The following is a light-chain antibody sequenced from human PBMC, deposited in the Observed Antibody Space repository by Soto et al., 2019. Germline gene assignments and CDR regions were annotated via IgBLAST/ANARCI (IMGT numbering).Light chain of an antibody. CDR1: QSVSSY. J-gene: IGKJ4*01. V-gene: IGKV3-11*01. CDR2: DAS. CDR3: QQRINWPPLT. Sequence: EIVLTQSPATLSLSPGERATLSCRASQSVSSYLAWYQQKPGQAPRLLIYDASNRATGIPARFSRSESGTEFTLTISSLEPEDFAVYYCQQRINWPPLTFGGGTKVEIK.